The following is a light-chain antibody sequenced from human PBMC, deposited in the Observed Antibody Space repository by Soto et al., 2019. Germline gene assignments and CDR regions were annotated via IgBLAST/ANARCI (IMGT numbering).Light chain of an antibody. CDR2: ATS. J-gene: IGKJ2*01. V-gene: IGKV1-27*01. Sequence: DIQMTQSPPSLSASVGDRVTITCRASQDIGYFLAWYQQKPGESPKVLIYATSTLQPGVPVRFSGGGSRTEFTLTIDSLQPEDVATYFCQNYNSGPYAFGQGTNLDI. CDR1: QDIGYF. CDR3: QNYNSGPYA.